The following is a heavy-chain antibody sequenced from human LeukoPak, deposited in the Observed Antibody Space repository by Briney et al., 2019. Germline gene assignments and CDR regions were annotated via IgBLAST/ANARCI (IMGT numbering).Heavy chain of an antibody. CDR1: GFTLANYW. CDR2: IKPDGSDK. J-gene: IGHJ4*02. V-gene: IGHV3-7*01. D-gene: IGHD4-17*01. CDR3: IEGPTVTSH. Sequence: GGYLRRYGAASGFTLANYWMTWVRQLAGIGLEWVATIKPDGSDKFYVDSVKGRFSISRDNAKNSLFLQMNSLRDEDTAVYYCIEGPTVTSHWGQGTLVTVSS.